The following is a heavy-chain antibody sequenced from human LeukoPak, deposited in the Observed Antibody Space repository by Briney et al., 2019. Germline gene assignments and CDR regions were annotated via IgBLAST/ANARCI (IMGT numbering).Heavy chain of an antibody. CDR2: IYPNSGAT. V-gene: IGHV1-2*02. CDR1: GYTFTGYY. CDR3: GTLLSNGPFDY. Sequence: ASVKVSCKASGYTFTGYYMRWVRQAPGQGLEWMGYIYPNSGATKYAQQFQGRVTMTRDTSISTAYMELSGLRSDDTAVYYCGTLLSNGPFDYWGQGSLVTVSS. J-gene: IGHJ4*02.